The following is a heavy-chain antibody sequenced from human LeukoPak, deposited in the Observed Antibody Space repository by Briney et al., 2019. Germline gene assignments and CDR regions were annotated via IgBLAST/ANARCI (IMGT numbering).Heavy chain of an antibody. CDR3: VKETSLTGAGDC. D-gene: IGHD1-20*01. Sequence: GGSLRLSCAASGFTFSDYYMSWIRQAPGKGLEWVSYISSSASTIYYADSVKGRFTISRDNAKNSLYLQMNNLRADDTAVYFCVKETSLTGAGDCWGQGILVTVSS. CDR1: GFTFSDYY. J-gene: IGHJ4*02. V-gene: IGHV3-11*01. CDR2: ISSSASTI.